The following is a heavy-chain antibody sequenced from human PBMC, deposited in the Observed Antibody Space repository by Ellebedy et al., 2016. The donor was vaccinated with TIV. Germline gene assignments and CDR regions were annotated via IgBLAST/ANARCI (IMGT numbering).Heavy chain of an antibody. CDR1: GFLLSTTGIC. J-gene: IGHJ4*02. CDR3: VQMSTIDHPVDS. CDR2: IDWDDDK. D-gene: IGHD1-1*01. Sequence: SGPTLVKPTQTLTLTCTFSGFLLSTTGICVSWIRQPPGKALEWLARIDWDDDKYYSRSLQTRLTISQDTSKNQVVLTMADMSPEDTATYYCVQMSTIDHPVDSWGQGTLVTVSS. V-gene: IGHV2-70*11.